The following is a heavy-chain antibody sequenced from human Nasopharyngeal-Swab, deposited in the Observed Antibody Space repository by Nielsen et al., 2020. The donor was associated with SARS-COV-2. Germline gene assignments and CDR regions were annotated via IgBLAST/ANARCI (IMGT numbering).Heavy chain of an antibody. CDR1: GGSFSGYY. D-gene: IGHD3-16*01. J-gene: IGHJ6*02. CDR2: INHSGST. V-gene: IGHV4-34*01. Sequence: SQTLSLTCAVYGGSFSGYYWSWIRQPPGKGLEWIGEINHSGSTNYNPSLKSRVTISLDTSKNQFSLKLSSVTAADTAVFYCARDMRYYDYVWGSSHYYYYGTDVWGQGTTVTVSS. CDR3: ARDMRYYDYVWGSSHYYYYGTDV.